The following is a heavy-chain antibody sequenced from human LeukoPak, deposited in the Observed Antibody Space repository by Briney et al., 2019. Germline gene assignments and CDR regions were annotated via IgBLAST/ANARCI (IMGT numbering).Heavy chain of an antibody. Sequence: SETLSLTCAVYGGSFSGYYWSWIRQPPGKGLEWIGEINHSGSTNYNPSLKSRVTISVDTSKNQFSLKLSSVTAADTAVYYCAGGEYCSSTSCYDFDYWGQGTLVTVSS. D-gene: IGHD2-2*01. CDR1: GGSFSGYY. CDR2: INHSGST. CDR3: AGGEYCSSTSCYDFDY. V-gene: IGHV4-34*01. J-gene: IGHJ4*02.